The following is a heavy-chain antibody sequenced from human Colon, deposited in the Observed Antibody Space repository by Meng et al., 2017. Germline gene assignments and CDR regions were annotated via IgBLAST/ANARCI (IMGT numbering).Heavy chain of an antibody. CDR2: IYTADGNR. Sequence: QVHLVQPGAESKKPGASVKVSCQASGYSFTSYGMHWLRQAPGQRPEWMGWIYTADGNRRYSQRFQDRLTITSDTFARTAYMELSSLRSEDTAVYFCARDERGGPYYFDYWGQGTLVTVSS. J-gene: IGHJ4*02. V-gene: IGHV1-3*04. CDR1: GYSFTSYG. CDR3: ARDERGGPYYFDY.